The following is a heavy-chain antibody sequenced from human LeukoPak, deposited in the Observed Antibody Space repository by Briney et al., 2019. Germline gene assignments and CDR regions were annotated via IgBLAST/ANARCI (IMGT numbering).Heavy chain of an antibody. V-gene: IGHV3-11*04. Sequence: GGSLRLSCVASGFTLSDHYVTWIRQAPGEGLEWVSYISSSGSVIYYVDSVKGRFTISRDNAKNSLYLQMNSLRAEDTAVYYCARGMVARIVVASDAFDIWGQGTMVTVSS. CDR1: GFTLSDHY. CDR2: ISSSGSVI. D-gene: IGHD3-22*01. CDR3: ARGMVARIVVASDAFDI. J-gene: IGHJ3*02.